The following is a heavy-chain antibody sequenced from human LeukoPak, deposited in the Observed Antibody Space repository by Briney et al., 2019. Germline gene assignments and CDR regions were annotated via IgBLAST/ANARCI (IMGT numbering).Heavy chain of an antibody. J-gene: IGHJ4*02. CDR2: IWYDGSSK. D-gene: IGHD5-24*01. CDR3: ARADGYNQFDY. CDR1: GFTFSNYG. Sequence: GGSLRLSCAASGFTFSNYGMHWVRQAPGKGLEWVAVIWYDGSSKYYADSVKGRFTISRDNSNNTLYLQMNSLRAEDTAVYYCARADGYNQFDYWGQGTLVTVSS. V-gene: IGHV3-33*08.